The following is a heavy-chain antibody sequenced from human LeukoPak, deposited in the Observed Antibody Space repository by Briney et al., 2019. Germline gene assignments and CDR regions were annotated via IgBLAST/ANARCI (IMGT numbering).Heavy chain of an antibody. CDR1: GGSISSYY. V-gene: IGHV4-59*08. CDR3: ARAITMVRGANLNWFDP. D-gene: IGHD3-10*01. CDR2: IYYSGST. J-gene: IGHJ5*02. Sequence: SETLSLTCTVSGGSISSYYWSWIRQPPGKGLEWIGYIYYSGSTNYNPSPKSRVTISVDTSKNQFSLKLSSVTAADTAVYYCARAITMVRGANLNWFDPWGQGILVTVSS.